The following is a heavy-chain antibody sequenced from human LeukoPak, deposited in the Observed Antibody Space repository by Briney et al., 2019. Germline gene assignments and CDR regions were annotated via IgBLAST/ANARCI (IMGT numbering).Heavy chain of an antibody. J-gene: IGHJ4*02. CDR2: ISYDGSNK. D-gene: IGHD5-18*01. CDR1: GFTFSSYA. CDR3: ARDHFAGDTAMGEFDY. V-gene: IGHV3-30*01. Sequence: PGGSLRLSCAASGFTFSSYAMHWVRQAPGKGLEWVAVISYDGSNKYYADSVKGRFTISRDNSKNTLYLQMNSLRAEDTAVYYCARDHFAGDTAMGEFDYWGQGTLVTVSS.